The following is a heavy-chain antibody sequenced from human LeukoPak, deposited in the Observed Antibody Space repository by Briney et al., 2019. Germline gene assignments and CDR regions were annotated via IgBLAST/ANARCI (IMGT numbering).Heavy chain of an antibody. J-gene: IGHJ4*02. CDR1: GFTFSSYA. V-gene: IGHV3-23*01. D-gene: IGHD6-13*01. CDR3: AKDSSSWYRGTIDY. CDR2: ISGSGGST. Sequence: GGSLRLSCAASGFTFSSYAMSWVRQAPGKGLEWVSAISGSGGSTYYADSVKGRFTISRDNSKNTLYLQMNSLRAEDTAVYYCAKDSSSWYRGTIDYWGQGTLVTVSS.